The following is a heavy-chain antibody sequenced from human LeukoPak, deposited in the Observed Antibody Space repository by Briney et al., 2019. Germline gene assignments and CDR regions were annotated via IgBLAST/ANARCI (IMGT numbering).Heavy chain of an antibody. D-gene: IGHD1-1*01. CDR2: IRSKANSYAT. J-gene: IGHJ4*02. Sequence: WIRRHPGKGLEWIGRIRSKANSYATAYAASVKGRFTISRDDSKNTAYLQMNSLKTEDTAVYYCTRPDGKDYWGQGTLVTVSS. CDR3: TRPDGKDY. V-gene: IGHV3-73*01.